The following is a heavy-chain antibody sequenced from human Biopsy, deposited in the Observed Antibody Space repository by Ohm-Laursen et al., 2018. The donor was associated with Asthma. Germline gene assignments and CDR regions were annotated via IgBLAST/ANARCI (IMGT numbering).Heavy chain of an antibody. D-gene: IGHD1-1*01. CDR3: VRDGTDDAFDI. Sequence: LSLTCAASGFSFSNFAIHWVRQAPGKGLKWVGVISKDASNQDYADSVKGRFTMARDSSKNTLDLQMNSLREEDTAVYYCVRDGTDDAFDIWGQGTVVSVSS. J-gene: IGHJ3*02. CDR2: ISKDASNQ. CDR1: GFSFSNFA. V-gene: IGHV3-30*01.